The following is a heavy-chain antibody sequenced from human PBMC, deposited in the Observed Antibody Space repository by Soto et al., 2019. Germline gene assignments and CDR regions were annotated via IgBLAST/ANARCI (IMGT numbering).Heavy chain of an antibody. D-gene: IGHD6-13*01. J-gene: IGHJ6*02. V-gene: IGHV3-53*01. Sequence: GGSLRLSCAASGFTVSSNYMSWVRQAPGKGLEWVSVIYSGGSTYYADSVKGRFTISRDNSKNTLYLQMNSLRAEDTAVYYCARGSSSYYYYGMDVWGQVTTVTVSS. CDR2: IYSGGST. CDR1: GFTVSSNY. CDR3: ARGSSSYYYYGMDV.